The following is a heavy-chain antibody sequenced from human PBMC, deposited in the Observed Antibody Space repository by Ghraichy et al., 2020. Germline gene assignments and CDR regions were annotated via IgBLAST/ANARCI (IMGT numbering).Heavy chain of an antibody. CDR1: GGSFSGYY. CDR2: INHSGST. V-gene: IGHV4-34*01. CDR3: ARGGYYDSSGYQFVYRY. Sequence: SETLSLTCAVYGGSFSGYYWSWIRQPPGKGLEWIGEINHSGSTNYNPSLKSRVTISVDTSKNQFSLKLSSVTAADTAVYYCARGGYYDSSGYQFVYRYWGQGTLVTVSS. D-gene: IGHD3-22*01. J-gene: IGHJ4*02.